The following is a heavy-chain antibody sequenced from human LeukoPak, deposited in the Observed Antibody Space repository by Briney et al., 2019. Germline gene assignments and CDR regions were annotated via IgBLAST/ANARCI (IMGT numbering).Heavy chain of an antibody. J-gene: IGHJ5*02. D-gene: IGHD3-10*01. CDR1: GGSFSGYY. Sequence: SETLSLTCAVYGGSFSGYYWSWIRQPPGKGLEWIGEINHSGSTNYNLSLKSRVTISVDTSKNQFSLKLSSVTAADTAVYYCARERITMVRGKTENNWFDPWGQGTLVTVSS. CDR2: INHSGST. V-gene: IGHV4-34*01. CDR3: ARERITMVRGKTENNWFDP.